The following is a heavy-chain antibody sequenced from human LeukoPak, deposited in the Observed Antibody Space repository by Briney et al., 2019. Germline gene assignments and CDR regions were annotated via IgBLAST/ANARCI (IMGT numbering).Heavy chain of an antibody. D-gene: IGHD1-1*01. J-gene: IGHJ5*02. V-gene: IGHV3-48*02. Sequence: GGSLRLSCAASGFTFSSYSMSWVRQAPGKGLEWVSYISSSSSTIYYADSVKGRFTISRDNAKNSLYLQMNSLRDEDTAVYYCARDYWNPEGNWFDPWGQGTLVTVSS. CDR2: ISSSSSTI. CDR1: GFTFSSYS. CDR3: ARDYWNPEGNWFDP.